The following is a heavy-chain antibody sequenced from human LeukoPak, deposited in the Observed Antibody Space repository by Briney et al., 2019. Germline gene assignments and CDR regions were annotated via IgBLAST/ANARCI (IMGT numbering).Heavy chain of an antibody. J-gene: IGHJ4*02. CDR2: ISGSGGST. Sequence: GGSLRLSCAASGFTFSSYAMSWVRQAPGKGLEWVSAISGSGGSTYYADSVKGRFTISRDNSKNTLYVQMSSLRAEDTAVYYCAKADARPYFSDHWGQGTLVTVSS. V-gene: IGHV3-23*01. D-gene: IGHD3-10*01. CDR1: GFTFSSYA. CDR3: AKADARPYFSDH.